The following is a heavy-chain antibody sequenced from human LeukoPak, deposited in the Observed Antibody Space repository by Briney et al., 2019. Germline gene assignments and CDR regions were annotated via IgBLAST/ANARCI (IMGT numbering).Heavy chain of an antibody. Sequence: SVKVPCKASGGTFTSYAISWVRQAPGQGLEWMGGIIPIFGTANYAQKFQGRVTITADESTSTAYMELSSLRSEDTAVYYCARCTATVTGYFQHWGQGTLVTVSS. CDR3: ARCTATVTGYFQH. D-gene: IGHD4-17*01. V-gene: IGHV1-69*13. CDR1: GGTFTSYA. J-gene: IGHJ1*01. CDR2: IIPIFGTA.